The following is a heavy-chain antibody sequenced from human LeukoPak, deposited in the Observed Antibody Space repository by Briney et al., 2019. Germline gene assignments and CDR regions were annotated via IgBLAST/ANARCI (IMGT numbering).Heavy chain of an antibody. CDR2: IIPILGIA. J-gene: IGHJ5*02. CDR1: GDTFSSYA. V-gene: IGHV1-69*04. CDR3: ARDEGEDDNRGGFLSWFDP. Sequence: ASVKVSCKASGDTFSSYAISWVRQAPGQGLEWMGRIIPILGIANYAQKFQGRVTITADTSTSTAYMEMSRLRSEDTAVYYCARDEGEDDNRGGFLSWFDPWGQGTLVTVSS. D-gene: IGHD3-10*01.